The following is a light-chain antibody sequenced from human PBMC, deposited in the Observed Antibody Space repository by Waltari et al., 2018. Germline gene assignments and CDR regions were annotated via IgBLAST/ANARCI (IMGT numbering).Light chain of an antibody. CDR2: ANT. CDR3: QSYDNSLRGV. J-gene: IGLJ3*02. CDR1: TSNIGAHYD. V-gene: IGLV1-40*01. Sequence: QSVLTQPPSVSGAPGQRVTISCTGSTSNIGAHYDVQWYQQVPGTAPKLLIYANTNRPSGVPDRLSGSRSGTSASLAITGLQAEDEADYYGQSYDNSLRGVFGGGTKLTVL.